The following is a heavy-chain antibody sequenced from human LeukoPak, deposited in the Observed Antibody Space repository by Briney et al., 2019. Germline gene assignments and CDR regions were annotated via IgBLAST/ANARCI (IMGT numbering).Heavy chain of an antibody. CDR3: ARSSSWYQNWFDP. CDR1: GGSISSYY. D-gene: IGHD6-13*01. CDR2: IYYSGST. V-gene: IGHV4-59*01. Sequence: PSETLSLTCTVSGGSISSYYWSWIRQPPGKGLEWIGYIYYSGSTNYNPSLKSRVTISLDTSKNQYSLKLSSVTAADTAVHYCARSSSWYQNWFDPWGQGTLVTVSS. J-gene: IGHJ5*02.